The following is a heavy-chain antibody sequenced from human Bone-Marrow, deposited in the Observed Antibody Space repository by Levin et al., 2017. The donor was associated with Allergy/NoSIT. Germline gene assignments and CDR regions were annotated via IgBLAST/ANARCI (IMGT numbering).Heavy chain of an antibody. D-gene: IGHD3/OR15-3a*01. J-gene: IGHJ6*03. V-gene: IGHV1-2*02. CDR1: GYTFTGYY. CDR2: INSDSGGT. Sequence: ASVKVSCKASGYTFTGYYMHWVRQVPGQGLEWMGWINSDSGGTNSAQKFQGRVTMTRDKSISTAYMELTRLRSDDTAVYYCATNGRAAVDFTGPYYYHYYMDVWGKGTTVTVSS. CDR3: ATNGRAAVDFTGPYYYHYYMDV.